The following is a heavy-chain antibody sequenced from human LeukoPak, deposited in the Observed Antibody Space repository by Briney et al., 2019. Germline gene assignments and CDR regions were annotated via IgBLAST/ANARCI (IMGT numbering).Heavy chain of an antibody. CDR1: GYSFTEHY. D-gene: IGHD3-16*01. CDR3: ATWGLHFDI. J-gene: IGHJ3*02. V-gene: IGHV1-2*02. CDR2: INCNSGDA. Sequence: ASVKVSCKASGYSFTEHYIYWVRQAPGQGLEWVGRINCNSGDANSARKFQGRVTMTRDTSINTAYMELSRLTSDDTAVYFCATWGLHFDIWGQGTMVIVAS.